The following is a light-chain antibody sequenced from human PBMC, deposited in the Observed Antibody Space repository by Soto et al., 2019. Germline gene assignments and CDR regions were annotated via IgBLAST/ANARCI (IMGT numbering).Light chain of an antibody. V-gene: IGLV1-40*01. J-gene: IGLJ1*01. Sequence: QPVLTQPPSVSGAPGQRVTISCTGSSSNIGAGYDVHWYQQLPGTAPKLLIYGNSNRPSGVPDRFSGSQSGTSASLAIPGLQAEDAADYYCQSYDNSLSGSGVFGTGTKLTVL. CDR2: GNS. CDR3: QSYDNSLSGSGV. CDR1: SSNIGAGYD.